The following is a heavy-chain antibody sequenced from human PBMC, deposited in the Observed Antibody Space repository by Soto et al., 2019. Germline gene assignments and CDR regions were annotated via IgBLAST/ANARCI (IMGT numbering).Heavy chain of an antibody. Sequence: ASMKVSCKASGYTFTSYGISWVRQAPGQGLEWMGWIRAYNGNTNYAQKLQGRVTMTTDTSTSTTYMELRSLRSEDTAVYYCGREGFGAEELRLLGSPDSCRYYGMDVWGKGTTVTVSS. V-gene: IGHV1-18*01. CDR2: IRAYNGNT. J-gene: IGHJ6*04. CDR1: GYTFTSYG. D-gene: IGHD5-18*01. CDR3: GREGFGAEELRLLGSPDSCRYYGMDV.